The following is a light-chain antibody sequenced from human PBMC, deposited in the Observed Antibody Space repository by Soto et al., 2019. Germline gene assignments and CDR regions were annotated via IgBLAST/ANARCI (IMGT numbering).Light chain of an antibody. CDR3: SSYTRRSNSRV. V-gene: IGLV2-14*01. J-gene: IGLJ1*01. CDR1: SSEVGGYNY. Sequence: QSVLTQPASVSGSPGQSITISCTGISSEVGGYNYVSWYQQHPGKAPKLLIYEVSNRPSGVSNRFSGSKSGNTASLTISGLQAEDEADYYCSSYTRRSNSRVFGTGTKVTVL. CDR2: EVS.